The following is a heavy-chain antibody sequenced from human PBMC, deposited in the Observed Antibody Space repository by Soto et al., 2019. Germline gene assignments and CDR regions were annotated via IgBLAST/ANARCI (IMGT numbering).Heavy chain of an antibody. V-gene: IGHV1-46*01. Sequence: GASVKVSCKASGGTFSSYAISWVRQAPGQGLEWMAIINPLPTSGSTNYAQKFQGRVTVTRDTSTSTVYLELSSLRSDDTAVYYCARDLAAAAYWGQGTLVTVSS. CDR3: ARDLAAAAY. CDR2: INPLPTSGST. D-gene: IGHD6-13*01. CDR1: GGTFSSYA. J-gene: IGHJ4*02.